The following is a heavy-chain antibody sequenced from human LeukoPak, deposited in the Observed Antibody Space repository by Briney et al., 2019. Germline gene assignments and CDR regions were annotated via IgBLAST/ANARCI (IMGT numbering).Heavy chain of an antibody. CDR1: GFTFSSYA. J-gene: IGHJ3*02. D-gene: IGHD3-16*02. V-gene: IGHV3-23*01. CDR2: ISGSGGST. CDR3: ARDLVRYPTGWSAFDI. Sequence: PGGSLRLSCAASGFTFSSYAMSWVRQAPGKGLEWVSAISGSGGSTYYADSVKGRFTISRDNSKNTLYLQMNSLGAEDTAVYYCARDLVRYPTGWSAFDIWGQGTVVTVSS.